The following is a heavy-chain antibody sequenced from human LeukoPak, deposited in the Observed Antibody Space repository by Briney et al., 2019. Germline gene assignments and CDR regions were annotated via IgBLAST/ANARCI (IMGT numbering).Heavy chain of an antibody. Sequence: ASVKVSCKASGYTFTGYYMHWVRQAPGQGLEWMGRINPNSGGTNYAQKFQGRVTMTRDTSISTAYMELSRLRSEDTAVYYCARGNFGYNYGNYYYYMDVWGKGTTVTVSS. J-gene: IGHJ6*03. CDR2: INPNSGGT. CDR3: ARGNFGYNYGNYYYYMDV. V-gene: IGHV1-2*06. D-gene: IGHD5-18*01. CDR1: GYTFTGYY.